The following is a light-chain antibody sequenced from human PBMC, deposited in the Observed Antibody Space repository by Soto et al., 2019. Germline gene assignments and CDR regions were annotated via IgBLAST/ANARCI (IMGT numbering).Light chain of an antibody. CDR1: QSVSSGY. CDR2: GAS. J-gene: IGKJ1*01. CDR3: QQYGSSPQT. Sequence: EIVLTQSPGTLSLSPGERATVSCRASQSVSSGYLAWYQQKPGQAPRLLIYGASTRATGIPDRFSGSGSGTDFTLTISRLEPADVAVYYCQQYGSSPQTFGQGTKVEIK. V-gene: IGKV3-20*01.